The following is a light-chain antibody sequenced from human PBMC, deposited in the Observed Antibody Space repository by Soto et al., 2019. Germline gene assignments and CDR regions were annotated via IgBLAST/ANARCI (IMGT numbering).Light chain of an antibody. CDR3: QHYNIYSEA. CDR1: QTISSW. Sequence: DIQMTQSPSPLSGSVGDRVTLTCRASQTISSWLAWYQQKPGKAPKLLIYKASTLKSGVPSRFSGSGSGTEFTLTISSLQPDDFATYYCQHYNIYSEAFGQGTKVDIK. CDR2: KAS. J-gene: IGKJ1*01. V-gene: IGKV1-5*03.